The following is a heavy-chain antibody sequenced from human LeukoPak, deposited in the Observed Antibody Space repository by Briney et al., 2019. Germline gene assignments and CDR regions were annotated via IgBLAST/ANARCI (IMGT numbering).Heavy chain of an antibody. D-gene: IGHD2-2*01. Sequence: SETLSLTCTVSGGSISSSSYYWGWIRQPPGKGLEWIGSIYYSGSTYYNPSLKSRVTISVDTSKNQFSLKLSSVTAADTAVYYCARDRVVPAAPRFDLWGRGTLVTVSS. CDR1: GGSISSSSYY. CDR2: IYYSGST. J-gene: IGHJ2*01. V-gene: IGHV4-39*07. CDR3: ARDRVVPAAPRFDL.